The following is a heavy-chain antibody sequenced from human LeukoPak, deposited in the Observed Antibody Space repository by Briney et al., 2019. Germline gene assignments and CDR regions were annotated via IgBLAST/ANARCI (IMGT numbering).Heavy chain of an antibody. V-gene: IGHV1-69*04. CDR1: GGTFSSYA. D-gene: IGHD3-10*01. CDR3: ARDLPEPITMVRGVIITEFDY. J-gene: IGHJ4*02. Sequence: ASVKVSCKASGGTFSSYAISWVRQAPGQGLEWMGRIIPILGIANYAQKFQGRVTITADKSTSTAYMELSSLRSEDTAVYYCARDLPEPITMVRGVIITEFDYWGQGTLVTVSS. CDR2: IIPILGIA.